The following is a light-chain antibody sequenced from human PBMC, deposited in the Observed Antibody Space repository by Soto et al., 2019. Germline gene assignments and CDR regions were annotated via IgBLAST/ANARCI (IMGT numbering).Light chain of an antibody. Sequence: DIVLTQTPLSSPVTLGQPASISCRSSQSLVHSDGNTYLSWFHQRPGQPPRLLIDKVSNRFSGVPDRFSGSGAGTDVTLKISSVEAEDVGIYFCMQATQYRPYTFGQGTKLEIK. V-gene: IGKV2-24*01. CDR1: QSLVHSDGNTY. J-gene: IGKJ2*01. CDR2: KVS. CDR3: MQATQYRPYT.